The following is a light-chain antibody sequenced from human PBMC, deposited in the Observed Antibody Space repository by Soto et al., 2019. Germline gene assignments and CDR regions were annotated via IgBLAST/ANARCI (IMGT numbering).Light chain of an antibody. Sequence: DIQMTQSPSSVSASVGDRVTITFRASQGIISWLAWYQQKPGKAPKLLIYAASSLQSGVPSRFSGSGSGTDFTLTISSLQPEDFATYYCQQASSFPPWTFGQGTKVEIK. CDR1: QGIISW. V-gene: IGKV1-12*01. J-gene: IGKJ1*01. CDR2: AAS. CDR3: QQASSFPPWT.